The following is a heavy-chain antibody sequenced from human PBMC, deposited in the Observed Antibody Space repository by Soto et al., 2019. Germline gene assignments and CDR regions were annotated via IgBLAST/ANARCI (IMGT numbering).Heavy chain of an antibody. J-gene: IGHJ5*02. V-gene: IGHV4-59*08. CDR3: ARDPVVGLMVYARGWFDP. D-gene: IGHD2-8*01. CDR2: IYYSGST. CDR1: GDSVRNQY. Sequence: SETLSLTCTVSGDSVRNQYWSWIRRPPGRGLEWIGYIYYSGSTNYNPSLKSRVTISVDTSKNQFSLKLSSVTAADTAVYYCARDPVVGLMVYARGWFDPWGQGTLVTVSS.